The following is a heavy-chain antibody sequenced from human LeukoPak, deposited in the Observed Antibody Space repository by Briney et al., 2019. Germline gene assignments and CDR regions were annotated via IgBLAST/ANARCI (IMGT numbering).Heavy chain of an antibody. CDR2: IYPGDSDT. J-gene: IGHJ4*02. Sequence: GESLKISCKGSGYSFTSYWIGWVRQMPGKGLEWVGIIYPGDSDTRYSPSFQGQVTISADKSISTAYLQWSSLKASDTAMYYCARTYCGGDCYFPHYFDYWGQGTLVTVSS. CDR3: ARTYCGGDCYFPHYFDY. D-gene: IGHD2-21*01. CDR1: GYSFTSYW. V-gene: IGHV5-51*01.